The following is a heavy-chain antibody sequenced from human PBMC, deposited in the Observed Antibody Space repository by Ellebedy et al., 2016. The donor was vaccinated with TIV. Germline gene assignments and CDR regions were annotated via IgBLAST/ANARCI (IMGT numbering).Heavy chain of an antibody. Sequence: AASVKVSCKASGYTFTTYTIHWVRQAPGQRLEWMGWIDAGSGNTQYSHKFQGRVSISRDTSATTAYMELSSLRSEDTAVYYCARPVGPYDSTGRLYYWYLDHWGRGTLVTVSS. J-gene: IGHJ2*01. CDR1: GYTFTTYT. CDR2: IDAGSGNT. V-gene: IGHV1-3*01. D-gene: IGHD3-22*01. CDR3: ARPVGPYDSTGRLYYWYLDH.